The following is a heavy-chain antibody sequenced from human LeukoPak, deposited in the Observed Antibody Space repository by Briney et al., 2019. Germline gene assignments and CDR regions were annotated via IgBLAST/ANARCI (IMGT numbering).Heavy chain of an antibody. D-gene: IGHD6-13*01. Sequence: PGGSLRLSCAASGFSISNYSMDWVRQAPGWGLEWVSSISERSTYIYYADSVKGRFTVARDNAENSLYLQMTSLRAEDTAMYYCARDAGLYSSLTGLFDYWGQGILVTVSS. CDR1: GFSISNYS. CDR3: ARDAGLYSSLTGLFDY. J-gene: IGHJ4*02. CDR2: ISERSTYI. V-gene: IGHV3-21*01.